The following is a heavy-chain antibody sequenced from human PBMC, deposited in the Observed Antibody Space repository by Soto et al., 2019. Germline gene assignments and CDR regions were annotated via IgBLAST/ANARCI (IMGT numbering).Heavy chain of an antibody. Sequence: QVQLQQWGAGLLKPSETLSLTCAVYGGSFSGYYWSWIRQPPGKGLEWIGEINHSGSTNYNPSLKSRVTISVDTSKNQFSLKLSSVTAADTAVYYCARFARIQLWGDNYGMDVWGQGTTVTVSS. CDR1: GGSFSGYY. V-gene: IGHV4-34*01. D-gene: IGHD5-18*01. CDR3: ARFARIQLWGDNYGMDV. J-gene: IGHJ6*02. CDR2: INHSGST.